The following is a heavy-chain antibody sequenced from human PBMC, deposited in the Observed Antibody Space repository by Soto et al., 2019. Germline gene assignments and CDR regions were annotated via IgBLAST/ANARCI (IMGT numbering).Heavy chain of an antibody. D-gene: IGHD6-25*01. CDR3: ASSVLVTFTIAAASYGRSNWFDP. CDR2: IYPDDSDT. J-gene: IGHJ5*02. V-gene: IGHV5-51*01. Sequence: PGESLKISCQASGYSFSNFWIAWVRQMPGEGLEWLGIIYPDDSDTRYSPSFLGQVTISADKSIKTTYLQWSSLKASDTAIYFCASSVLVTFTIAAASYGRSNWFDPWGPGTLVTVSS. CDR1: GYSFSNFW.